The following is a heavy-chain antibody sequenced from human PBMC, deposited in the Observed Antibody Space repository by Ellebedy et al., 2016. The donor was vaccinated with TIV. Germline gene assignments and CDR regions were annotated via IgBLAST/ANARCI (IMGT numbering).Heavy chain of an antibody. CDR1: GYSISSGYY. V-gene: IGHV4-38-2*02. D-gene: IGHD3-22*01. J-gene: IGHJ6*02. CDR2: IYHSGST. Sequence: SETLSLTXTVSGYSISSGYYWGWIRQPPGKGLEWIGSIYHSGSTYYNPSLKSRVTVSVDTSKNQFSLKLSSVTAADTAVYYCARHYYDSSGYYYNYYYYGMDVWGQGTTVTVSS. CDR3: ARHYYDSSGYYYNYYYYGMDV.